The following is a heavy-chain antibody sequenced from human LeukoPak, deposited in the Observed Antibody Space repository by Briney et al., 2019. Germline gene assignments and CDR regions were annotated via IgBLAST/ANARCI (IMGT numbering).Heavy chain of an antibody. Sequence: GGSLRLSCAASGFTFSSYGMHWVRQAPGKGLEWVAVISYDGSNKYYADSVKGRFTISRDNSKNTLYLQMNSLRAEDTAVYYCAKDLKSNSLNWFDPWGQGTLVTVSS. V-gene: IGHV3-30*18. J-gene: IGHJ5*02. CDR1: GFTFSSYG. CDR3: AKDLKSNSLNWFDP. D-gene: IGHD4-11*01. CDR2: ISYDGSNK.